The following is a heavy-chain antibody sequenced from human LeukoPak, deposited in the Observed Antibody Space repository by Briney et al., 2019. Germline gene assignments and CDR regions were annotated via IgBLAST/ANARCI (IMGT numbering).Heavy chain of an antibody. CDR1: GFTFSSYA. Sequence: GGSLRLSCTASGFTFSSYAMSWVRQAPGKGLEWVSAISGGGGSTYYADSGKGRFTISRDNSKNTLYLQMNSLRAEDTAVYYCAKGSLLWFGELEWGQGTLVTVSS. CDR2: ISGGGGST. J-gene: IGHJ4*02. D-gene: IGHD3-10*01. V-gene: IGHV3-23*01. CDR3: AKGSLLWFGELE.